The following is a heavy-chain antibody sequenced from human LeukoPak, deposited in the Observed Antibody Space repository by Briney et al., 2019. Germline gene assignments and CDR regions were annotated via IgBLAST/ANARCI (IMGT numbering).Heavy chain of an antibody. Sequence: PGGSLRLSCAASGFTFSSYAMHWVRQAPGKGLEWVAVISYDGNNIYYADSVKGRSTISRDNSKNTLYLQMNSLRAEDTAVYYCAKIAGGDYGAFDIWGQGTMVTVSS. CDR2: ISYDGNNI. CDR3: AKIAGGDYGAFDI. D-gene: IGHD4-17*01. CDR1: GFTFSSYA. J-gene: IGHJ3*02. V-gene: IGHV3-30-3*02.